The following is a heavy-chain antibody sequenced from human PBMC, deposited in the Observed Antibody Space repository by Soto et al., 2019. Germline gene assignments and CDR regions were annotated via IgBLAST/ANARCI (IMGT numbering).Heavy chain of an antibody. CDR3: ARGIATGQLDP. V-gene: IGHV1-3*01. CDR1: GYTFTRYT. J-gene: IGHJ5*02. Sequence: ASVKVSCKASGYTFTRYTRNWVRQAPGQRLEWMGWINPDNGNTKSSQKFQDRVIITRDKSASTAYMDLSSLRSEDTAVYYCARGIATGQLDPWGQGTLVTVSS. CDR2: INPDNGNT. D-gene: IGHD2-15*01.